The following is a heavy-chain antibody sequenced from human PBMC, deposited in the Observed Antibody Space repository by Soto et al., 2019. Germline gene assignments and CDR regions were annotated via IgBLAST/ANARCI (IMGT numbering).Heavy chain of an antibody. CDR2: ISGSGGST. CDR3: AKKTDSSSPWGALDI. CDR1: GFTFSSYA. D-gene: IGHD6-6*01. V-gene: IGHV3-23*01. J-gene: IGHJ3*02. Sequence: EVQLLESGGGLVPPGGSLRLSCAASGFTFSSYAMTWVRQAPAQGLEWVSGISGSGGSTHYADSVKGRFTISRDSSKNTLYLQMDSLRAEDTAVYYCAKKTDSSSPWGALDIWGQGTMVSVSS.